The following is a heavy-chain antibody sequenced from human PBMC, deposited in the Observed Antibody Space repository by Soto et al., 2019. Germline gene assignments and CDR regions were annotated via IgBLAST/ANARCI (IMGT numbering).Heavy chain of an antibody. CDR2: IFHSGNT. D-gene: IGHD2-8*01. Sequence: QVQLQESGPGLVKPSGTLSLTCAVSSGSIGTTNWWSWVRQTPGKGLKCIGEIFHSGNTDYNPYLASRVTISVDTCKNQFSLNMRSVTAADTAVYYCARRTWGMDVWGQGTKVTVSS. J-gene: IGHJ6*02. V-gene: IGHV4-4*02. CDR1: SGSIGTTNW. CDR3: ARRTWGMDV.